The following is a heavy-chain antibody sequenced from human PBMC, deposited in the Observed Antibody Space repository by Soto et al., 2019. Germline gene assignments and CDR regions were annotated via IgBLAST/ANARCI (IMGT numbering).Heavy chain of an antibody. CDR1: GDSVSSNSAA. Sequence: KQSQTLSLTCAISGDSVSSNSAAWNWIRQSPSRGLEWLGRTYYRSKWYNDYAVSVKSRITINPDTSKNQFSLQLNSVTPEDTAVYYCARAARDYCSGGSCYSLDYWGQGTLVTVSS. J-gene: IGHJ4*02. CDR3: ARAARDYCSGGSCYSLDY. V-gene: IGHV6-1*01. CDR2: TYYRSKWYN. D-gene: IGHD2-15*01.